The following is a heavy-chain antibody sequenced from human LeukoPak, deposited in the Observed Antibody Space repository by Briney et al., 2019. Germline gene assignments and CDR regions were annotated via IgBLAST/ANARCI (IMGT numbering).Heavy chain of an antibody. J-gene: IGHJ4*02. Sequence: ASVTVSCKASGYTFANFGISWVRQAPGQGLEWMAWINPYNGNTNYAQSLQGRVTLTTGTSTSTAYMELRSLRYDDTAVYYCTRESLYSTSSYYFESWGQGTLVTVSS. V-gene: IGHV1-18*01. D-gene: IGHD2/OR15-2a*01. CDR2: INPYNGNT. CDR1: GYTFANFG. CDR3: TRESLYSTSSYYFES.